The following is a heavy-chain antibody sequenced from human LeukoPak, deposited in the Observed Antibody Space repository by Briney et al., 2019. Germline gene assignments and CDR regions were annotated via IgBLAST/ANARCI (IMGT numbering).Heavy chain of an antibody. D-gene: IGHD3-22*01. Sequence: GGSLRLSCAASGFTFSSYGMHWVRQAPGKGLEWVAFIRYDGSNKYYVDSVKGRFTISRDNSKNTLYLQMNSLRAEDTAVYYCAKIQSDYYYDSSGYYWGSYYFDYWGQGTLVAVSS. CDR3: AKIQSDYYYDSSGYYWGSYYFDY. V-gene: IGHV3-30*02. CDR2: IRYDGSNK. CDR1: GFTFSSYG. J-gene: IGHJ4*02.